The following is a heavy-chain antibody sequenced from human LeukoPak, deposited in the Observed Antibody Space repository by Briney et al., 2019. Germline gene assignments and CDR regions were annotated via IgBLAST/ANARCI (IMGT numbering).Heavy chain of an antibody. CDR2: INSDGSRT. J-gene: IGHJ4*02. Sequence: GGSLRLSCAASGFTFSNSWMHWVRHAPGKGLVWVSRINSDGSRTSYADSVKGRFTISRDNAKNTLYLQMNSLRAEDTAVYYCARDSPERGYSYGPLDNYFDYWGQGTLVTVSS. D-gene: IGHD5-18*01. CDR3: ARDSPERGYSYGPLDNYFDY. V-gene: IGHV3-74*01. CDR1: GFTFSNSW.